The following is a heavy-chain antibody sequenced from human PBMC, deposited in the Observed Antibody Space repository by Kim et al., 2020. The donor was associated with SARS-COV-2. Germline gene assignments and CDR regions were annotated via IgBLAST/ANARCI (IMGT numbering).Heavy chain of an antibody. Sequence: SETLSLTCTVSGGSISSYYWSWIRQPPGKGLEWIGYIYYSGSTNYNPSLKSRVTISVDTSKNQFSLKLSSVTAADTAVYYCAKGDYCSGGSCHYYYYGMDVWGQGTTVTVSS. CDR2: IYYSGST. V-gene: IGHV4-59*13. CDR3: AKGDYCSGGSCHYYYYGMDV. J-gene: IGHJ6*02. CDR1: GGSISSYY. D-gene: IGHD2-15*01.